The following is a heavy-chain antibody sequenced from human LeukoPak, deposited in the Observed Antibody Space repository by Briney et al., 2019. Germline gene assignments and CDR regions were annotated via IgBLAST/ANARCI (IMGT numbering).Heavy chain of an antibody. CDR3: ARDGSVGYSSGRWGIDY. D-gene: IGHD6-19*01. J-gene: IGHJ4*02. V-gene: IGHV3-30*04. Sequence: GGSLRLSCAASGFTFSSYAMHWVRQAPGKGLEWVAVISYDGSNKYYADSVKSRFTISRDNSKNTLYLQMNSLRPEDTAVYYCARDGSVGYSSGRWGIDYWGQGTLVTVSS. CDR2: ISYDGSNK. CDR1: GFTFSSYA.